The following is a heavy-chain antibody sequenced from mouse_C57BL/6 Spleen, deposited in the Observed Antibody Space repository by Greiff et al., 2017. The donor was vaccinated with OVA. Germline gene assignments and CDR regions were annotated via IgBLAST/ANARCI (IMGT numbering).Heavy chain of an antibody. J-gene: IGHJ4*01. CDR1: GYSITSGYY. Sequence: EVKLEESGPGLVKPSQSLSLTCSVTGYSITSGYYWNWIRQFPGNKLEWMGYISYDGSNNYNPSLKNRISITRDTSKNQFFLKLNSVTTEDTATYYCARERSYYYGSSSDAMDYWGQGTSVTVSS. V-gene: IGHV3-6*01. CDR3: ARERSYYYGSSSDAMDY. D-gene: IGHD1-1*01. CDR2: ISYDGSN.